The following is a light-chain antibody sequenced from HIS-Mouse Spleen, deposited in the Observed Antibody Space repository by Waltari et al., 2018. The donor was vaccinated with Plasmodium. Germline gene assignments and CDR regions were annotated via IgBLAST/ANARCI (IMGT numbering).Light chain of an antibody. CDR3: QQYNNWSFT. V-gene: IGKV3-15*01. CDR2: GAS. Sequence: EIAMTQSPATLSVSPGERATLSWRASQSVSSNLAWYQPKPGQAPMLLIYGASTRATGIPARFSGSGSGTEFTLTISSLQSEDFAVYYCQQYNNWSFTFGPGTKVDIK. CDR1: QSVSSN. J-gene: IGKJ3*01.